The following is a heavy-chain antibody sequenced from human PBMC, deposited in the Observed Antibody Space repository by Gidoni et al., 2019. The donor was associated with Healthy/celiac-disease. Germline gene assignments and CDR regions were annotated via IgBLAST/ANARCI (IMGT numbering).Heavy chain of an antibody. V-gene: IGHV3-9*01. Sequence: EVQLVESGGGLVQPGRSLRLSCAASGFTFDDYAMHWVRQAPGKGLEWVSGISWNSGSIGYADSVKGRFTISRDNAKNSLYLQMNSLRAEDTALYYCAKGNVVPAARYSEADWYFDLWGRGTLVTVSS. CDR1: GFTFDDYA. D-gene: IGHD2-2*01. CDR3: AKGNVVPAARYSEADWYFDL. J-gene: IGHJ2*01. CDR2: ISWNSGSI.